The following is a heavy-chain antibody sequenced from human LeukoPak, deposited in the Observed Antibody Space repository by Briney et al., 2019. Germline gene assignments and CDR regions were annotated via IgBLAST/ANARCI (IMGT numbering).Heavy chain of an antibody. CDR3: ARMWTVPSRGWDSDY. CDR1: GYTFTSNY. J-gene: IGHJ4*02. D-gene: IGHD3/OR15-3a*01. CDR2: INPSAGTT. V-gene: IGHV1-46*01. Sequence: ASVMVSCKASGYTFTSNYMHWVRQAPGQGLEWIGVINPSAGTTSYAQKFQDRVSMTRDASTSTVYMELSSLRSEDTAVYYCARMWTVPSRGWDSDYWGQGTLVTVSS.